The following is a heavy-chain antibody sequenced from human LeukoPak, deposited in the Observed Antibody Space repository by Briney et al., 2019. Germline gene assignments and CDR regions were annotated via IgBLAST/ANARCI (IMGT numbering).Heavy chain of an antibody. CDR1: GFTFSIYA. V-gene: IGHV3-21*01. J-gene: IGHJ4*02. Sequence: GGSLRLSCAASGFTFSIYAMHWVRQAPGKGLEWVSSISSSSSYIYYADSVKGRFTISRDNAKNSLYLQMNSLRAEDTAVYYCAKGGPTGDLRSPGRDWWGQGALVTVSS. CDR2: ISSSSSYI. D-gene: IGHD7-27*01. CDR3: AKGGPTGDLRSPGRDW.